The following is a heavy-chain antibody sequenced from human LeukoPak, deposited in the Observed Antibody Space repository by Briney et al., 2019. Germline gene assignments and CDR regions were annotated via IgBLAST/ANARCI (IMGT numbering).Heavy chain of an antibody. CDR1: GGSISSYY. V-gene: IGHV4-4*07. CDR3: ARESSAYYYDSSGYYLFYAFDI. J-gene: IGHJ3*02. Sequence: SETLSLTCTVSGGSISSYYWSWIRQPAGKGLEWIGRIYTSGSTNYNPSLKSRVTMSVDTSKNQFSLKLSSVTAADTAVYYCARESSAYYYDSSGYYLFYAFDIWGQGTMVTVSS. D-gene: IGHD3-22*01. CDR2: IYTSGST.